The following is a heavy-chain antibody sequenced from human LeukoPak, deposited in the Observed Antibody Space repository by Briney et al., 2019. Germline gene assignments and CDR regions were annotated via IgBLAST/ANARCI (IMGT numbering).Heavy chain of an antibody. V-gene: IGHV3-23*01. CDR3: AKDVSVGTLNAAGMDV. J-gene: IGHJ6*02. D-gene: IGHD1-14*01. CDR1: GFTFSNYA. Sequence: GGSLRLSCAASGFTFSNYAMSWVRQAPGKGLEWFSAITDSGGDTYYADSVKGRFTISRDNSKNTLYLQMNSLRAEDTAVYYCAKDVSVGTLNAAGMDVWGQGTTVTVSS. CDR2: ITDSGGDT.